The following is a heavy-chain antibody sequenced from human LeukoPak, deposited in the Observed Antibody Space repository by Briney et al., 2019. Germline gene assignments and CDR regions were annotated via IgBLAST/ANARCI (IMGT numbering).Heavy chain of an antibody. V-gene: IGHV1-2*02. CDR2: INPNSGGT. Sequence: ASVKVSCKASGYTFTGYYMHWVRQAPGQGLEWMGWINPNSGGTNYAQKFQGRVTMTRDMFTSTDYMELTSQTSDDTAVYYCARDNSVGETAWWFDPWGQGTLVTVSS. D-gene: IGHD1-26*01. J-gene: IGHJ5*02. CDR1: GYTFTGYY. CDR3: ARDNSVGETAWWFDP.